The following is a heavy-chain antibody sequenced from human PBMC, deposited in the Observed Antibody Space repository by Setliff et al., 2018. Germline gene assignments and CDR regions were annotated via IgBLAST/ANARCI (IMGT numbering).Heavy chain of an antibody. J-gene: IGHJ3*02. CDR2: IHPGNSDV. CDR3: ARQMEIAEAGDAFHI. Sequence: GESLTISCKTSGYSFADYWVGWVRQMPGKGPEWMAIIHPGNSDVRYSPSFRGQVTVSADKSTNTASLQWSSLKASDTAMYYCARQMEIAEAGDAFHIWGQGTMVTVSS. D-gene: IGHD2-21*01. CDR1: GYSFADYW. V-gene: IGHV5-51*01.